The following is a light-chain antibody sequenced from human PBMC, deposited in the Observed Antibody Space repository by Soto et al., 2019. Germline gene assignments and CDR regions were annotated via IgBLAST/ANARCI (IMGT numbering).Light chain of an antibody. CDR3: SSYTSSSTVV. J-gene: IGLJ3*02. CDR2: DVT. CDR1: SSDVGGYNY. Sequence: QSVLTQPASVSGSPGQSITISCTGTSSDVGGYNYVSWYQQHPGKAPKLMIYDVTNRPSGVSNRFSGSKSVNTAFLTISGLQAEDEADYYCSSYTSSSTVVFGGGTKLTVL. V-gene: IGLV2-14*03.